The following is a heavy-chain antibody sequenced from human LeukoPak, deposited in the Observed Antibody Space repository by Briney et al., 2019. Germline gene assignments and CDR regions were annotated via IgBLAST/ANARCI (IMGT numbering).Heavy chain of an antibody. D-gene: IGHD6-13*01. J-gene: IGHJ3*02. CDR1: GYSFTSYW. V-gene: IGHV5-51*01. CDR2: INPGDSDT. CDR3: ARPRSGSWYTAYDI. Sequence: GESLKISCQGSGYSFTSYWIAWVRQMLGKGLEWMGIINPGDSDTRYSPSFQGQVTISADKSIRTAYLQWSSLKVSDTAMYYCARPRSGSWYTAYDIWGQGTMVTVS.